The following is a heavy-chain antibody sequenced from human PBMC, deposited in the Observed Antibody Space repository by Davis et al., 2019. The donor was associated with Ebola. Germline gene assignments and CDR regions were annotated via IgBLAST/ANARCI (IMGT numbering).Heavy chain of an antibody. D-gene: IGHD3-22*01. CDR3: ARQGTYYYDSRGAFDI. J-gene: IGHJ3*02. CDR1: GYSFTSYW. Sequence: GESLKISCKGSGYSFTSYWIVWVRQMPGKGLEWMGIIYPGDSDTRYSPSFQGQVTISADKSISTAYLQWSSLKASDTAMYYCARQGTYYYDSRGAFDIWGQGTMVTVSS. V-gene: IGHV5-51*01. CDR2: IYPGDSDT.